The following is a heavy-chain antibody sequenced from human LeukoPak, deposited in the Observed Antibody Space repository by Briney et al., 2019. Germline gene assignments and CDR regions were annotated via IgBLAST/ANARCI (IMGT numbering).Heavy chain of an antibody. CDR3: ARDRVGGWAFDI. V-gene: IGHV3-64*01. D-gene: IGHD3-16*01. CDR1: GFTLSSYW. J-gene: IGHJ3*02. CDR2: ISESGGRT. Sequence: PGGSLRLSCEASGFTLSSYWMHWVRQAPGKGLEYVSAISESGGRTYYANSVKGSFTNSRDNSKNTLYLQMDSLRAEDMAVYYWARDRVGGWAFDIWGQGTMVTVSS.